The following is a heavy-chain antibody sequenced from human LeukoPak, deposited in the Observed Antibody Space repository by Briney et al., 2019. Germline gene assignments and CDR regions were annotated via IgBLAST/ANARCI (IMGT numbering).Heavy chain of an antibody. CDR2: INHSGST. J-gene: IGHJ4*02. D-gene: IGHD3-22*01. V-gene: IGHV4-34*01. CDR1: GGSFSGYY. CDR3: ARHTYDSSGFLFDY. Sequence: PSETLSLTCAVYGGSFSGYYWSWIRQPPGKGLEWIGEINHSGSTNYDPSLKSRVTVSVDTSKNQFSLKLSSVTAADTAVYYCARHTYDSSGFLFDYWGQGTLDTVSS.